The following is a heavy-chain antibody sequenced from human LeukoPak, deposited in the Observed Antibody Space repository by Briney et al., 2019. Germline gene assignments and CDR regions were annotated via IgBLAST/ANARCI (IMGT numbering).Heavy chain of an antibody. CDR1: GFIFSNYA. V-gene: IGHV3-23*01. J-gene: IGHJ6*02. CDR2: ISGSGGTT. D-gene: IGHD3-10*02. Sequence: GGSLRISSTASGFIFSNYAMTWVRQAPGKGLEWLSAISGSGGTTFYADSVKGRFTISRDNSKNPLSLQIDSLRVQDTAVYYCATDLMFGESLGQRTPYGTYVWGQGTTVTVSS. CDR3: ATDLMFGESLGQRTPYGTYV.